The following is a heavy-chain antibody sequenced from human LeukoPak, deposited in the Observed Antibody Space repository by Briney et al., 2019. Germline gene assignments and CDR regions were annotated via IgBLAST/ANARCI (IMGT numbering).Heavy chain of an antibody. CDR3: ARVHRLAGYLYFDY. CDR2: IYYSGST. Sequence: PSETLSLTCTVSGGSISSYYWSWIRQPPGKGPEWIGYIYYSGSTNYNPSLKSRVTISVDTSKNQFSLKLSSVTAADTAVYYCARVHRLAGYLYFDYWGQGTLVTVSS. CDR1: GGSISSYY. V-gene: IGHV4-59*12. J-gene: IGHJ4*02. D-gene: IGHD3-16*01.